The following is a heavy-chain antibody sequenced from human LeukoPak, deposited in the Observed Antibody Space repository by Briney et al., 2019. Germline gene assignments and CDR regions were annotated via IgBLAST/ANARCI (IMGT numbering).Heavy chain of an antibody. V-gene: IGHV3-30-3*01. CDR3: AREAFTDSTGYYFSPLDM. J-gene: IGHJ3*02. CDR2: ISYDGSNK. D-gene: IGHD3-22*01. CDR1: GFTFSSYA. Sequence: GGSLRLSCAASGFTFSSYAMHWVRQAPGKGLEWVAVISYDGSNKYYADSVKGRFTISRDNSKNTLYLQMNSLTVDDTAVYYCAREAFTDSTGYYFSPLDMWGQGTMVTVSS.